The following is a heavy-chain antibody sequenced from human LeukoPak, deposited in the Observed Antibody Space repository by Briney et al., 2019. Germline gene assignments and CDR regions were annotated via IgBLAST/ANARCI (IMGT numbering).Heavy chain of an antibody. Sequence: GGSLRLSCAASGFTFSSYGMHWVRQAPGKGLEWVAVIWYDGSNKYYADSVKGRFTIPRDNSKNTLYLQMNSLRAEDTAVYYCARDGYSSSWYRVLPNYYGMDVWGQGTTVTVSS. J-gene: IGHJ6*02. D-gene: IGHD6-13*01. CDR3: ARDGYSSSWYRVLPNYYGMDV. V-gene: IGHV3-33*01. CDR1: GFTFSSYG. CDR2: IWYDGSNK.